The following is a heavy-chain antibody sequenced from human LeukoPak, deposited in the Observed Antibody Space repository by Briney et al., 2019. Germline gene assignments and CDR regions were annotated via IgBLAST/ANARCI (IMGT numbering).Heavy chain of an antibody. V-gene: IGHV1-46*01. CDR3: ARDPLKWTTSDAFDI. CDR2: INPSGGST. D-gene: IGHD2-2*01. J-gene: IGHJ3*02. Sequence: GASVTVSCKASGYTFTSYYMHWVRRAPGQGLEWMGIINPSGGSTSYAQKFQGRVTMTRDTSTSTVYMELSSLRSEDTAVYYCARDPLKWTTSDAFDIWGQGTMVTVSS. CDR1: GYTFTSYY.